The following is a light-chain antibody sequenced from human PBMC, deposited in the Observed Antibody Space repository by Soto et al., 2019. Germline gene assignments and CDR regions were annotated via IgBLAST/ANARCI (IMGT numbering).Light chain of an antibody. CDR2: WAS. Sequence: DFVMTQSPDSLAVSLGERATINCRSSQSVLYSSNNKNHLAWYQHKPRQPPKLLIYWASTREPGVPDRFTGSGSGTDFTLTISSLQAEDVAVYYCQQYYSTPPTFGQGTKLEIK. CDR1: QSVLYSSNNKNH. CDR3: QQYYSTPPT. J-gene: IGKJ2*01. V-gene: IGKV4-1*01.